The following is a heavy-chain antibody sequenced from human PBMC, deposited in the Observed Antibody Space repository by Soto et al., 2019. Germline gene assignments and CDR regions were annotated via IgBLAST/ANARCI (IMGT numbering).Heavy chain of an antibody. CDR2: FDPEDGET. J-gene: IGHJ5*02. CDR3: ATPLGWRGGRNWFDP. CDR1: GYTLTELS. V-gene: IGHV1-24*01. Sequence: GASVKVSCKVSGYTLTELSMHWVRQAPGKGLEWMGGFDPEDGETIYAQKFQGRVTMTEDTSTDTAYMELSSLRSEDTAVYYCATPLGWRGGRNWFDPLGQGTLVTVSS. D-gene: IGHD3-16*01.